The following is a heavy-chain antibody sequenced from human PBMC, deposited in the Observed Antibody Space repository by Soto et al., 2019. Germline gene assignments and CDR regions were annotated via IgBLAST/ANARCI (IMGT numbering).Heavy chain of an antibody. J-gene: IGHJ6*02. V-gene: IGHV1-46*01. CDR2: INPSGGST. Sequence: GASVKASCKASLYTFTSYYTQSRIHAPAQRIEWMGIINPSGGSTSYAQKFQGRVTMTRDASTSTVYMELSSLRSEDTAVYYCAHQVTAIRGDYYYYVMYIWGQGSTVTVSS. D-gene: IGHD2-21*02. CDR3: AHQVTAIRGDYYYYVMYI. CDR1: LYTFTSYY.